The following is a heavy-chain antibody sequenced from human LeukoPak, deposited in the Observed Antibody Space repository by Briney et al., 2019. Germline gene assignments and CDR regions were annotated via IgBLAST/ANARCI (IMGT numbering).Heavy chain of an antibody. CDR2: INSDGSST. J-gene: IGHJ5*02. Sequence: GGSLRLSCAASGFTFSSYGMHWVRQAPGKGLVWVSRINSDGSSTSYADSVKGRFTISRDNAKNTLYLQMNSLRAEDTAVYYCARGGGIVPAAMTGEDWFDPWGQGTLVTVSS. V-gene: IGHV3-74*01. CDR1: GFTFSSYG. CDR3: ARGGGIVPAAMTGEDWFDP. D-gene: IGHD2-2*01.